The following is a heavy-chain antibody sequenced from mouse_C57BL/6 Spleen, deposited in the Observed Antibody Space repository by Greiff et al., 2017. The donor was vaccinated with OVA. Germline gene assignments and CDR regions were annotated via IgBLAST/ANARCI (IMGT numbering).Heavy chain of an antibody. Sequence: VKLQESGPGLVQPSQRLSITCTVSGFSLTSYGVHWVRQSPGKGLEWLGVIWRGGSTDYNAAFMSRLSITKDNSKSQVFFKMNSLQADDTAIYYCAIHYYGSSYDYAMDYWGQGTSVTVSS. CDR2: IWRGGST. J-gene: IGHJ4*01. D-gene: IGHD1-1*01. CDR3: AIHYYGSSYDYAMDY. CDR1: GFSLTSYG. V-gene: IGHV2-5*01.